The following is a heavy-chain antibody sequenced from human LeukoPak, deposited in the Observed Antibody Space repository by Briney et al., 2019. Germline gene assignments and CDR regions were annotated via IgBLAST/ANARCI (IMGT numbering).Heavy chain of an antibody. CDR1: GFTFSSYS. CDR2: ISSSSSNI. CDR3: ASDGDSRGGPAGMDY. D-gene: IGHD6-13*01. Sequence: GGSLRLSCAASGFTFSSYSMNWVRQAPGKGLEWVSYISSSSSNIYYADSVKGRFTISRDNAKNSLYLQMNSLRAEDTAVYYCASDGDSRGGPAGMDYWGQGTLVTVSS. V-gene: IGHV3-48*04. J-gene: IGHJ4*02.